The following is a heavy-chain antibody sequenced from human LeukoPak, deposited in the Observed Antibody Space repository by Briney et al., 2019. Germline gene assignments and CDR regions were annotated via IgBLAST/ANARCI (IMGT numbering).Heavy chain of an antibody. CDR3: AGITLGYCSGGSCYSEGFDP. J-gene: IGHJ5*02. CDR2: IYYSGST. V-gene: IGHV4-39*01. Sequence: SETLSLTCTVSGGSISSSSYYWRWIRQPPGKGLEWIGSIYYSGSTHYNPSLKSRVTISVDTSKNQFSLKLSSVTAADTAAYYCAGITLGYCSGGSCYSEGFDPWGQGTLVTVSS. CDR1: GGSISSSSYY. D-gene: IGHD2-15*01.